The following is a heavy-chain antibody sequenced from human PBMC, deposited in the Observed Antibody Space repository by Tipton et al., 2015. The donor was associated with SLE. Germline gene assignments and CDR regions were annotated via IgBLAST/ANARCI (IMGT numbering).Heavy chain of an antibody. CDR2: ISWNSGDI. D-gene: IGHD2-15*01. Sequence: SLRLSCAASGLIFGDYAMHWVRQAPGKGLEWVSGISWNSGDIGYADSVKGRFTITRDNAKNSLYLQMNSLRAEDTAVYYCAIGRIVVVVAAGNWFDPWGQGALVTVSS. CDR3: AIGRIVVVVAAGNWFDP. V-gene: IGHV3-9*01. J-gene: IGHJ5*02. CDR1: GLIFGDYA.